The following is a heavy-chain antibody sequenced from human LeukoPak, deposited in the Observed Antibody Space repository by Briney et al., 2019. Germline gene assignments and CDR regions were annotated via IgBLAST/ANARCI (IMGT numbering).Heavy chain of an antibody. CDR3: ARDIYDILTGYYNYDAFDI. CDR1: GYTFTSYA. J-gene: IGHJ3*02. CDR2: INTNTGNP. V-gene: IGHV7-4-1*02. Sequence: ASVKVSCKASGYTFTSYAMNWVRQAPGQGLEWMGWINTNTGNPTYAQGFTGRFVFSLDTSVSTAYLRISSLKAEDTAVYYCARDIYDILTGYYNYDAFDIWGQGTMVTVSS. D-gene: IGHD3-9*01.